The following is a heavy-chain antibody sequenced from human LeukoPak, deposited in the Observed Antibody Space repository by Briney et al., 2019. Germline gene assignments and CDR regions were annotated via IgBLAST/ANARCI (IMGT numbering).Heavy chain of an antibody. CDR3: AKDRGEQWLVTSFDY. CDR1: GFTFKDVW. CDR2: ISYDGSNK. D-gene: IGHD6-19*01. J-gene: IGHJ4*02. V-gene: IGHV3-30*18. Sequence: PGGSLRLSCAASGFTFKDVWMSWVRQAPGKGLEWVAVISYDGSNKYYVDSVKGRFTISRDNSKNTLYLQMNSLRPEDTAVYYCAKDRGEQWLVTSFDYWGQGTLVTVSS.